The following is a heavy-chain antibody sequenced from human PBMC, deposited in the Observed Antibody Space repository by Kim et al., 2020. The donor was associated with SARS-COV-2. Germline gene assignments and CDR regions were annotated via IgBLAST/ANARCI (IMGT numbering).Heavy chain of an antibody. V-gene: IGHV4-39*01. CDR2: FFFGGNT. Sequence: SETLSLTCTVSGGPISSSYYYWDWLRPAPGQGREGFGCFFFGGNTYYNPSRKSRITIAVAKSQNSFSLNPRSVTAADTSEYSCARVVVTAIINGYFDYWG. CDR3: ARVVVTAIINGYFDY. J-gene: IGHJ4*03. D-gene: IGHD2-21*02. CDR1: GGPISSSYYY.